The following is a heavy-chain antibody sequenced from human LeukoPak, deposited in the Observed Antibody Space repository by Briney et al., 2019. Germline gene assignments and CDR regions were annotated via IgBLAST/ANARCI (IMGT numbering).Heavy chain of an antibody. CDR3: AKGAPGALYYYYYMDV. Sequence: SVKVSCKASGCTFSSYAISGVRQAPGQGLEGMGGIIPIFGIANYAQKFQGRVTITTDESTSTAYMELSSLRSEDTAVYYCAKGAPGALYYYYYMDVWGKGTTVTVSS. J-gene: IGHJ6*03. V-gene: IGHV1-69*05. CDR1: GCTFSSYA. CDR2: IIPIFGIA. D-gene: IGHD1-26*01.